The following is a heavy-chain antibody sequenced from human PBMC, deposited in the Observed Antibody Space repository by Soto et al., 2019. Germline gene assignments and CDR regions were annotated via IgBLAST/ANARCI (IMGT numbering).Heavy chain of an antibody. CDR2: VDSAGSGT. CDR1: GITFSGFW. V-gene: IGHV3-74*01. J-gene: IGHJ4*02. CDR3: DTVFEH. Sequence: VPLVESGGGSVQPGGSLRLSCVASGITFSGFWMHWVRQVPGKGLVWVARVDSAGSGTSYADSVKGRFTISRDNAKNTLTLQMDSLRVEDTAVYYCDTVFEHWGQGIQVTVSS.